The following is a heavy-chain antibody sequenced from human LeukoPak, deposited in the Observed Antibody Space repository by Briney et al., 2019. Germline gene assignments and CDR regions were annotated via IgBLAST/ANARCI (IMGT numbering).Heavy chain of an antibody. J-gene: IGHJ4*02. D-gene: IGHD6-19*01. CDR1: GFTFSSYW. CDR2: IKQDGSEK. V-gene: IGHV3-7*03. CDR3: TTDRGIAVRPLFDY. Sequence: GGSLRLSCAASGFTFSSYWMSWVRQAPGKGLEWVANIKQDGSEKYYVDSVKGRFTISRDNAKNSLYLQMNSLQTEDTAVYYCTTDRGIAVRPLFDYWGQGTLVTVSS.